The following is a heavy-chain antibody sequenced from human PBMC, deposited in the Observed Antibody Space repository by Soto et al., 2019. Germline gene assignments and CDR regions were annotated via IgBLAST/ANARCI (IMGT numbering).Heavy chain of an antibody. V-gene: IGHV3-30-3*01. J-gene: IGHJ6*02. CDR2: TSKDGINT. CDR1: AFTLSKFA. Sequence: QVQLVESGGGVVQPGRSLRLSCAASAFTLSKFAMHWVRQAPGKGLEWVAVTSKDGINTYYAGAVKGRFTISRDNSKSTMYLQMNSLRTEDTAMYYCARGNKDVWGQGTTVTVSS. D-gene: IGHD1-1*01. CDR3: ARGNKDV.